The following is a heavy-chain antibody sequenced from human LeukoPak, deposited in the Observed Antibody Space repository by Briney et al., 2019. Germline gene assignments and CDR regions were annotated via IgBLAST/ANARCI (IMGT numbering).Heavy chain of an antibody. D-gene: IGHD2-2*01. J-gene: IGHJ4*02. CDR3: ARSRKISYCSSTSCYGPGDY. Sequence: KSGESLNISCRGSGYIFTSYWIGWVRQMPGKGLEWMGIIYPGDSDTTYSPSFQGQVTISADKSISTAYLQWSSLKASDTAMYYCARSRKISYCSSTSCYGPGDYWGQGTLVTVSS. CDR1: GYIFTSYW. V-gene: IGHV5-51*01. CDR2: IYPGDSDT.